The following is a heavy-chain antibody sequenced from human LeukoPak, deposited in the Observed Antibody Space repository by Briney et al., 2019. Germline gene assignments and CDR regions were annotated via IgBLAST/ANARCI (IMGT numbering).Heavy chain of an antibody. CDR1: GYTLTELS. CDR3: ATLNKGTPEAPDY. CDR2: FDPEDGET. Sequence: GASVKVSCKVSGYTLTELSMHWVRQAPGKGLEWMGGFDPEDGETIYAQKFQGRVTMTEDTSTDTAYMELSSPRSEDTAVYYCATLNKGTPEAPDYWGQGTLVTVSS. D-gene: IGHD1-14*01. V-gene: IGHV1-24*01. J-gene: IGHJ4*02.